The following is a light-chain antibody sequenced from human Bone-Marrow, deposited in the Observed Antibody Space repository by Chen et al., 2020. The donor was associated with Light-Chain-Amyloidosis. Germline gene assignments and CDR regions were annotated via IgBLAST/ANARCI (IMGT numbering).Light chain of an antibody. Sequence: SYELTQPPSVSVSPGQTARITCSGDDLPTKYAYWYQQKPGQAPVLVIHRDTERPSGISERFCGSSSGTTATLTIRGVQADDEGDYHCQSADSSGTDEVIFGGGTKLTVL. CDR2: RDT. CDR1: DLPTKY. J-gene: IGLJ2*01. CDR3: QSADSSGTDEVI. V-gene: IGLV3-25*03.